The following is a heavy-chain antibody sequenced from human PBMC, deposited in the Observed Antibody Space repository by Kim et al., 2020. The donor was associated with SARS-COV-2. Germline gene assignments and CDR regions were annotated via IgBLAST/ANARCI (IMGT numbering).Heavy chain of an antibody. Sequence: GGSLRLSCAASGFTFSSNDMSWVRQAPGKGLEWVAVIYSGGSTYYSGSLEGRLTISSDNSNNTPYFQMNNLITADTTVYYCSGDVTMVRRHYYYYGLDV. V-gene: IGHV3-53*01. CDR3: SGDVTMVRRHYYYYGLDV. D-gene: IGHD3-10*01. CDR2: IYSGGST. J-gene: IGHJ6*01. CDR1: GFTFSSND.